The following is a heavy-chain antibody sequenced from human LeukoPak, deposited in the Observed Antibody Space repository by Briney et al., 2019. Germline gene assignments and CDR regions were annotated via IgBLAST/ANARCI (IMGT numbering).Heavy chain of an antibody. D-gene: IGHD1-14*01. CDR3: ARDHRPEIQYYYMDV. CDR2: IFTDGSTT. Sequence: GGSLRLSCVASEFDFFSYGMQWVRQAPGKGLVWVSRIFTDGSTTSYADSVKGRFTISRDNAKNTFYLQMNSLTAEDTAVYYCARDHRPEIQYYYMDVWGKGTTVAVSS. J-gene: IGHJ6*03. CDR1: EFDFFSYG. V-gene: IGHV3-74*01.